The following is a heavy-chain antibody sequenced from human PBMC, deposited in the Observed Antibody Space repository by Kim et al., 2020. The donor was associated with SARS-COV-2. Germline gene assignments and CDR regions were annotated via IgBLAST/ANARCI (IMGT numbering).Heavy chain of an antibody. J-gene: IGHJ6*02. V-gene: IGHV1-69*04. Sequence: SVKVSCKASGGTFSSYAISWVRQAPGQGLEWMGRIIPILGIANYAQKFQGRVTITADKSTSTAYMELSSLRSEDTAVYYCAREFLGSYYGSGSYYDYYGMDAWGQGTTVTVSS. CDR3: AREFLGSYYGSGSYYDYYGMDA. D-gene: IGHD3-10*01. CDR2: IIPILGIA. CDR1: GGTFSSYA.